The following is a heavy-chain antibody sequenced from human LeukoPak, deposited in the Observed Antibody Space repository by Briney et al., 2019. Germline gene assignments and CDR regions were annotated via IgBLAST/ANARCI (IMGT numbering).Heavy chain of an antibody. CDR1: GFTFDDYA. J-gene: IGHJ4*02. Sequence: PGGSLRLSCAASGFTFDDYAMNWVRQAPGKGLEWVSGISWNSGSIGYADSVKGRFTISRDNAKNSLYLQMNSLRAEDTALYYCAKGMGYDSSGYYNYWGQGTVVTVSS. D-gene: IGHD3-22*01. CDR2: ISWNSGSI. V-gene: IGHV3-9*01. CDR3: AKGMGYDSSGYYNY.